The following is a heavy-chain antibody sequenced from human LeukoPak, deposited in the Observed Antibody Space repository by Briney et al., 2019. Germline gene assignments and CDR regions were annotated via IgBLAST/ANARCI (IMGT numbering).Heavy chain of an antibody. Sequence: GGSLRLSCAASGFTCSDYSVNWVRQAPGKGLEWVSYISSSGFTINYADSVKGRFTISRDNAKNSLYLQMNSLRAEDTSVYYCARAAVRGYSGYEAFFDYWGQGTLVTVSS. V-gene: IGHV3-48*01. CDR2: ISSSGFTI. J-gene: IGHJ4*02. D-gene: IGHD5-12*01. CDR3: ARAAVRGYSGYEAFFDY. CDR1: GFTCSDYS.